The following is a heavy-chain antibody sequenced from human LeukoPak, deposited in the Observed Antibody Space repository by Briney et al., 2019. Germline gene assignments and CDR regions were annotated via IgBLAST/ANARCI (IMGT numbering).Heavy chain of an antibody. V-gene: IGHV4-38-2*02. CDR2: IYHSGST. Sequence: PSETLSLTCTVSGYSISSGYYWGWIWQPPGKGLEWIGSIYHSGSTYYNPSLMSRVTISVDTSKNQFSLKLSSVTAADTAVYYCARDPLYCSSTSCYLPFDYWGQGTLVTVSS. D-gene: IGHD2-2*01. J-gene: IGHJ4*02. CDR3: ARDPLYCSSTSCYLPFDY. CDR1: GYSISSGYY.